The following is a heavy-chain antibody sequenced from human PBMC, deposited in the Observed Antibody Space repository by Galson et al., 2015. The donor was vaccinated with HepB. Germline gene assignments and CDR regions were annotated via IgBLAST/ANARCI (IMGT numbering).Heavy chain of an antibody. CDR1: GFTFSSYS. D-gene: IGHD6-13*01. CDR3: ARGAAAGIDY. J-gene: IGHJ4*02. V-gene: IGHV3-48*01. CDR2: ISSSSSTI. Sequence: SLRLSCAASGFTFSSYSMNWVRQAPGKGLEWVSYISSSSSTIYYADSVKGRFTISRDNAKNSLYLQMNSLRGEDTAVYYCARGAAAGIDYWGQGTLVTVSS.